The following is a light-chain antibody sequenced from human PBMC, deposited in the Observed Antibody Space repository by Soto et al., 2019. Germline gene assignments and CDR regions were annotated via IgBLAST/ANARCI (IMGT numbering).Light chain of an antibody. V-gene: IGKV3-11*01. J-gene: IGKJ4*01. CDR3: QQRSNWLT. Sequence: EIVLTQSPATLSLSPGERATLSCRASQSVSSSLAWYQQKPGQAPRLLIYDASHRATGIPARFRGSGSGTDFPLGSSSLEPQDFAVYYCQQRSNWLTFGGGTKVEIK. CDR1: QSVSSS. CDR2: DAS.